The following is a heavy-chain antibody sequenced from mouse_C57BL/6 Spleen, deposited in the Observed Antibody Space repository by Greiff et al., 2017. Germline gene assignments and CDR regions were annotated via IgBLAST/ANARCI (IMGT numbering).Heavy chain of an antibody. Sequence: EVQLQESGGGLVKPGGSLKLSCAASGFTFSDYGMHWVRQAPEKGLEWVAYISSGSSTIYYADTVKGRFTISRDNAKNTLFLQMTSLRSEDTAMYYCARKDYDGLYYYAMDYWGQGTSVTVSS. V-gene: IGHV5-17*01. J-gene: IGHJ4*01. D-gene: IGHD2-4*01. CDR2: ISSGSSTI. CDR1: GFTFSDYG. CDR3: ARKDYDGLYYYAMDY.